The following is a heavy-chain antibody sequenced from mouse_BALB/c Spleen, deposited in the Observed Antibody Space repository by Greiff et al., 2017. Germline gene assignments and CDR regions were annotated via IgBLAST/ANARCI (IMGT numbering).Heavy chain of an antibody. CDR3: ARNYGYDVFFDY. CDR2: IDPENGDT. Sequence: EVQLQQSGAELVRSGASVKLSCTASGFNIKDYYMHWVKQRPEQGLEWIGWIDPENGDTEYAPKFQGKATMTADTSSNTAYLQLSSLTSEDTAVYYCARNYGYDVFFDYWGQGTTLTVSS. V-gene: IGHV14-4*02. CDR1: GFNIKDYY. J-gene: IGHJ2*01. D-gene: IGHD2-2*01.